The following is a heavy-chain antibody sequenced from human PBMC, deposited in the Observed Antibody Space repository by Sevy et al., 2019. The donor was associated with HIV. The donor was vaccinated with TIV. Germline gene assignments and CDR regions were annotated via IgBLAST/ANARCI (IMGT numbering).Heavy chain of an antibody. J-gene: IGHJ3*01. Sequence: SETLSLTCTVSGGSVSSSSHYWSWIRQPPGKGLEWIGSIYYCGSTHFNPSLRSLVTIFVDTSKNQVSRKLSSVTAADTAVYFCARTPPFDAFDLWGQGTVVTVSS. CDR3: ARTPPFDAFDL. V-gene: IGHV4-39*01. CDR2: IYYCGST. CDR1: GGSVSSSSHY.